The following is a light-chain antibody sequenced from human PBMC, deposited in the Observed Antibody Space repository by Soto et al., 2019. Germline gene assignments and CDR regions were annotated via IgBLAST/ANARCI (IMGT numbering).Light chain of an antibody. Sequence: QSVLTQPPSVSEAPRQRVTISCSGSSYNIGSNAVNWYQQLPGKAPKLVIYYDDLLPSGVSDRFSGSKSGTSASLTISGLQSEDEADYYCTAWDGTGYVFGTGTKLTVL. J-gene: IGLJ1*01. CDR3: TAWDGTGYV. CDR1: SYNIGSNA. V-gene: IGLV1-36*01. CDR2: YDD.